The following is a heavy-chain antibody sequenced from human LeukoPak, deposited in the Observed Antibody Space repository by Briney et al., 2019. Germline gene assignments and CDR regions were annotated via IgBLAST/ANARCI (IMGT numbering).Heavy chain of an antibody. D-gene: IGHD5-12*01. V-gene: IGHV5-51*01. Sequence: GESLKISCKGSGYSFTSYWIGWVRQMPGKGLEWMGIIYPGDSDTRYSPSFQGQVTISADKSISTAYLQWSSLKASDTATYYCARQNDYSGLHYYVDYWGQGTLVTVSS. J-gene: IGHJ4*02. CDR3: ARQNDYSGLHYYVDY. CDR2: IYPGDSDT. CDR1: GYSFTSYW.